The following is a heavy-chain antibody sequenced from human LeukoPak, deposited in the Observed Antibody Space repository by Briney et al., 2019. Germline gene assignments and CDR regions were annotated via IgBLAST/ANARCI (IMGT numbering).Heavy chain of an antibody. Sequence: GGSLRLSCAASGFKFSSNWMSWVRQAPGKGLEWVANIKQDGSEKYYVDSVKGRLTISRNNAKNSLYLQMNSLRAEDTAVYYCAREGPSVTPYYWGQGTLVTVSS. CDR3: AREGPSVTPYY. J-gene: IGHJ4*02. CDR1: GFKFSSNW. D-gene: IGHD4-17*01. CDR2: IKQDGSEK. V-gene: IGHV3-7*01.